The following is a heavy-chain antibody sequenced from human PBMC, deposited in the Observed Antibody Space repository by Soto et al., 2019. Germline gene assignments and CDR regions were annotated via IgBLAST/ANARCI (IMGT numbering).Heavy chain of an antibody. J-gene: IGHJ3*02. Sequence: SETLSLTCSVYGGSFSGYYWSWIRQPPGKGLEWIGEINHSGSTNYNPSLKSRVTISVDTSKNQFSLKLSSVTAADTAVYYCARGLSIEARPGSKRGAFEIWGQGTMVTVSS. CDR3: ARGLSIEARPGSKRGAFEI. V-gene: IGHV4-34*01. D-gene: IGHD6-6*01. CDR2: INHSGST. CDR1: GGSFSGYY.